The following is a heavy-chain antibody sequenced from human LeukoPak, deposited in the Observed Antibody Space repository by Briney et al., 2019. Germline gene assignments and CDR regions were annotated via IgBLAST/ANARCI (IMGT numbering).Heavy chain of an antibody. CDR3: AKSGIAADTGVVDY. Sequence: GGSLRLSCAASGFTFSDFYMSWIRQAPGKGLEWVSYISSSGSTIYYADSVKGRFTISRDNAKNSLYLQMNSLRAEDTAVYYCAKSGIAADTGVVDYWGQGTLVTVSS. CDR1: GFTFSDFY. D-gene: IGHD6-13*01. CDR2: ISSSGSTI. V-gene: IGHV3-11*01. J-gene: IGHJ4*02.